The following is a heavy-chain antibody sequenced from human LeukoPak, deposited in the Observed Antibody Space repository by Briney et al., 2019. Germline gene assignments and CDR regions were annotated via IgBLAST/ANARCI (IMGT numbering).Heavy chain of an antibody. CDR3: ARSWAPGYCSSTTCYNFDY. J-gene: IGHJ4*02. V-gene: IGHV4-39*01. CDR1: GGSVSTSHYY. D-gene: IGHD2-2*02. Sequence: PSETLSLTCTVSGGSVSTSHYYWRWIRQPPGKGLEWIGYIYYSGRTYYYPSLKSRVTVSVDTSKNEFSLKLSSVTAADTAVYYCARSWAPGYCSSTTCYNFDYWGQGTLVTVSS. CDR2: IYYSGRT.